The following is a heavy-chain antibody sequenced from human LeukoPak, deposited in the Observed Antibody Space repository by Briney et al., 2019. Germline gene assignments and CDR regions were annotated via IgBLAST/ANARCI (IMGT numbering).Heavy chain of an antibody. J-gene: IGHJ4*02. Sequence: PSETLSLTCTVSGGSISSGDYYWSWIRQPPGKGLEWIGYIYHSGSTYYNPSLKSRVTISVDTSKNQFSLKLSSVTAADTAVYYCARDASYYGSGIDYWGQGTLVTVSS. CDR1: GGSISSGDYY. V-gene: IGHV4-30-4*08. D-gene: IGHD3-10*01. CDR3: ARDASYYGSGIDY. CDR2: IYHSGST.